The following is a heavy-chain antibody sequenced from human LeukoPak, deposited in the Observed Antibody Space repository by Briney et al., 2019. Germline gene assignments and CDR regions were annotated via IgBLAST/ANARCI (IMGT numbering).Heavy chain of an antibody. CDR1: GFTVSSNY. J-gene: IGHJ6*04. V-gene: IGHV3-53*01. CDR2: IYSGGST. CDR3: ASGPIVVVPAANSYGMDV. D-gene: IGHD2-2*01. Sequence: GGSLRLSCAASGFTVSSNYMSWVRQAPGKGLEWVSVIYSGGSTYYADSVKGRFTISRDKSKNTLYLQMNSLRAEDTAVYYCASGPIVVVPAANSYGMDVWGKGTTVTVSS.